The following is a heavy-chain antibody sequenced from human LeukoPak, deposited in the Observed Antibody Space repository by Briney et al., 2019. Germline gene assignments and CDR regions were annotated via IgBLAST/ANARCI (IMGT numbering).Heavy chain of an antibody. CDR3: ARPDPFDCSSSSCPVSNWFDP. D-gene: IGHD2-2*01. J-gene: IGHJ5*02. V-gene: IGHV5-10-1*01. CDR2: IGPRDSYT. CDR1: GYTFTSYW. Sequence: GESLRISCKGSGYTFTSYWISWVRQMPGKGLECMGRIGPRDSYTKYSPSFQGNVTISAAKSIRTAYLKWSSLKASETAMYYCARPDPFDCSSSSCPVSNWFDPGGQGTLVTVS.